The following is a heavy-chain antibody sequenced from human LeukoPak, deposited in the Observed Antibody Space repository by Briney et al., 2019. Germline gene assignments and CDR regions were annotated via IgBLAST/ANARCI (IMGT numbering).Heavy chain of an antibody. CDR3: ARDRQWYGGGWSRSFDL. V-gene: IGHV1-18*01. CDR2: ISAYNGNT. CDR1: GYTFTSHG. D-gene: IGHD6-19*01. J-gene: IGHJ3*01. Sequence: ASVKASCKASGYTFTSHGISWVRQAPGQGLEWMGWISAYNGNTKYTQHLFGRVTMTTDTSTSTAYMELRSLRSDDTAIYYCARDRQWYGGGWSRSFDLWGQGTMVIVSS.